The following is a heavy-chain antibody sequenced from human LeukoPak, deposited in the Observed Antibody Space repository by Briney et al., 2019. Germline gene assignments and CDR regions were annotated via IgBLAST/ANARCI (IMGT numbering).Heavy chain of an antibody. CDR3: AKLSDIASAPFDY. CDR2: ISGSGGST. D-gene: IGHD2-15*01. CDR1: ELTFSSYA. J-gene: IGHJ4*02. Sequence: QPWGSLRLSCAASELTFSSYAMNWVRQAPGKGLEWVSTISGSGGSTYYADSVKGRFTISRDNSKNTLYLQMNSLRAEDTAVYFCAKLSDIASAPFDYWGQGTLVTVSS. V-gene: IGHV3-23*01.